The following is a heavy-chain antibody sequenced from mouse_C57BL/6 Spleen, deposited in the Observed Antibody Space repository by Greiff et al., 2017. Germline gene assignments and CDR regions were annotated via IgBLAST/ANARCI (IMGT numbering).Heavy chain of an antibody. Sequence: EVKVVESGGGLVKPGGSLKLSCAASGFTFSDYGMHWVRQAPEKGLEWVAYISSGSSTIYYADTVKGRFTISRDNAKNTLFLQMTSLRSEDTAMYYCAITGTRAWFAYWGQGTLVTVSA. D-gene: IGHD4-1*01. V-gene: IGHV5-17*01. CDR3: AITGTRAWFAY. CDR1: GFTFSDYG. J-gene: IGHJ3*01. CDR2: ISSGSSTI.